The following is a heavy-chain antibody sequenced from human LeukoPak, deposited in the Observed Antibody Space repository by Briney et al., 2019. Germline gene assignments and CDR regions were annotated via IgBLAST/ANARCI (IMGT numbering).Heavy chain of an antibody. J-gene: IGHJ4*02. CDR1: GGSFSGYY. D-gene: IGHD1-1*01. CDR2: INHSGST. Sequence: KPSETLSLTCAVYGGSFSGYYWSWIRQPPGKGLEWIGEINHSGSTNYNPSLKSRVTISVDTSKNQFSLKLSSVTAADTAVYYCASRPLEEKTEVDWGQGTLVTVSS. CDR3: ASRPLEEKTEVD. V-gene: IGHV4-34*01.